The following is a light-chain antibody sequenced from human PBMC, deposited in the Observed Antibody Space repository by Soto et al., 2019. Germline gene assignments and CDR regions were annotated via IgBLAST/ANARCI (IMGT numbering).Light chain of an antibody. V-gene: IGLV2-23*02. CDR1: SSDVGSYNL. J-gene: IGLJ1*01. Sequence: SVLPQPASVSGSPGQSITISCTGTSSDVGSYNLVSWYQQHPGKAPKLMIYEVSKRPSGVSDRFSGSKSGNTASLTISGLQAEDEADYYCCSYAGNSPYVFGTGTKVTVL. CDR2: EVS. CDR3: CSYAGNSPYV.